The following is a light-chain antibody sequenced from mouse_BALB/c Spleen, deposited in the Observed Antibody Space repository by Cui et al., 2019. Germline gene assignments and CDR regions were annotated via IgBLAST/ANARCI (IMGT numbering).Light chain of an antibody. CDR2: KAS. CDR1: QNNNVW. J-gene: IGKJ1*01. Sequence: QMNQSPSTLSAPLGDTITITGHASQNNNVWLSWYQQKPGNIPKLLIYKASNLHTGVPSRFSGSGSGTGFTLTISSLQPEDIATYYCQQGQSYPLTFGGGTKLEIK. V-gene: IGKV11-125*01. CDR3: QQGQSYPLT.